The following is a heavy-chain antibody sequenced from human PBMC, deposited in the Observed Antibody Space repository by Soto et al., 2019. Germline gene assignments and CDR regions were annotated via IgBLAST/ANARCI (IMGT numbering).Heavy chain of an antibody. J-gene: IGHJ2*01. CDR1: GFTFSNSG. CDR3: EKIAVTGIRYVDL. D-gene: IGHD6-19*01. CDR2: ISGSGDRT. V-gene: IGHV3-23*01. Sequence: EVKLLESGGGMVQPGGSLRLSCAASGFTFSNSGMSWVRQAPGKALEWVSSISGSGDRTYYADSVKGRFTISRDNSKNTLYLKMDSLRVEDTAVYYCEKIAVTGIRYVDLWGRGTLVTDSS.